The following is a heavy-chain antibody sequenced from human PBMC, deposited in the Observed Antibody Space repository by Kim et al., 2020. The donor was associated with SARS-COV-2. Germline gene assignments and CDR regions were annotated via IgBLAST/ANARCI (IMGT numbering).Heavy chain of an antibody. D-gene: IGHD3-10*01. CDR1: GFTFSSYG. CDR3: AKDHSVLLWFRELSDY. CDR2: ISYDGSNK. V-gene: IGHV3-30*18. J-gene: IGHJ4*01. Sequence: GSLRLSCAASGFTFSSYGMHWVRQAPGKGLEWVAVISYDGSNKYYADSVKGRFTISRDNSKNTLYLQMNSLRAEDTAVYYCAKDHSVLLWFRELSDYWG.